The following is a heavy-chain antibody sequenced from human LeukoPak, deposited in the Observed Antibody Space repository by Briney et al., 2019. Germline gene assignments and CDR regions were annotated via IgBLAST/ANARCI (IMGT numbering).Heavy chain of an antibody. Sequence: GGSLRLSCATSGLTFTNARMSGVRRAPGKGLEWVGRIKSKTDGGTVDYAPPVKGRFTISRDDSRNTLSLEMNFLKTEDTAVYYCNTDPGNSEIFWGQGTLVSVSS. CDR3: NTDPGNSEIF. J-gene: IGHJ4*02. CDR2: IKSKTDGGTV. V-gene: IGHV3-15*01. CDR1: GLTFTNAR. D-gene: IGHD4-23*01.